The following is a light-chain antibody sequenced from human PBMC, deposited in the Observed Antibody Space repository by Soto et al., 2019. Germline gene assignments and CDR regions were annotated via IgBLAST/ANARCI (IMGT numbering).Light chain of an antibody. CDR3: QQYGGSRWR. J-gene: IGKJ1*01. CDR2: GVS. V-gene: IGKV3-20*01. Sequence: EIVVTQSPGTLSLSPGERATLSCRASQSVSSTYLAWYQQKPGQAPRLLIYGVSNRATGVPDRFSCSGSGTDFTLTISRLGPEDYAVYYCQQYGGSRWRFGQGTRVDI. CDR1: QSVSSTY.